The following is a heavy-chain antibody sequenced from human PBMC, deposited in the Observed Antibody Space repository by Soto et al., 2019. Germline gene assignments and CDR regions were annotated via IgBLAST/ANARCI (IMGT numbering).Heavy chain of an antibody. V-gene: IGHV4-39*02. J-gene: IGHJ1*01. CDR2: IYYTGGT. Sequence: PSETLSLTCTVSGDSISTRSNYWAWIRQPPGKGLEWIGSIYYTGGTYYNPSLKSRVTLFLDTSKNQFSLNLNSVTAADTAVYYCAREGPPIRAHNPPEYFQHWGKGTPVTVPS. CDR1: GDSISTRSNY. CDR3: AREGPPIRAHNPPEYFQH.